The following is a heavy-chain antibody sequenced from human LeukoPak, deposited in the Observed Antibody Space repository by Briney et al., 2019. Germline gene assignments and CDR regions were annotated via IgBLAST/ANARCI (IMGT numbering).Heavy chain of an antibody. CDR1: GLDFNKYW. CDR2: ISYDGSNK. J-gene: IGHJ4*02. CDR3: ATTPEWGAYYFDY. V-gene: IGHV3-30*05. Sequence: PGGSLRLSCVASGLDFNKYWMTWVRQAPGKGLEWVAVISYDGSNKYYADSVKGRFTISRDNSKNTLYLQMNSLRAEGTAVYYCATTPEWGAYYFDYWGQGTLVTVSS. D-gene: IGHD3-16*01.